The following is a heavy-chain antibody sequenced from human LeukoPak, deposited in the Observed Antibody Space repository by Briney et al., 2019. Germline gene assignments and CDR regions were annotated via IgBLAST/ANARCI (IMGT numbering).Heavy chain of an antibody. CDR2: INHSGST. D-gene: IGHD6-13*01. V-gene: IGHV4-34*01. CDR3: AQVSAAGPMLFDY. CDR1: GESFSEYS. J-gene: IGHJ4*02. Sequence: SETLSLTCTVYGESFSEYSWSWIRQPPGKGLEWIGEINHSGSTNYNPSLTGRVTRSVDTSKNQFSLRLTYVTAADSAVYHCAQVSAAGPMLFDYWGQGTLVTVSS.